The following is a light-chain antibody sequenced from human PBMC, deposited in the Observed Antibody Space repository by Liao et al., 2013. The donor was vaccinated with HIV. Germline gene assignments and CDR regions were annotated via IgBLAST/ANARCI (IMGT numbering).Light chain of an antibody. CDR2: QDT. CDR3: QAWDSSTAV. Sequence: YELTQPPSVSVSPGQTARITCSGDALPKQYAYWYQQKPGQSPVLVIYQDTKRPSGIPERFSGSNSGNTATLTISGTQAMDEADYYCQAWDSSTAVFGGGTKLTVL. J-gene: IGLJ2*01. CDR1: ALPKQY. V-gene: IGLV3-1*01.